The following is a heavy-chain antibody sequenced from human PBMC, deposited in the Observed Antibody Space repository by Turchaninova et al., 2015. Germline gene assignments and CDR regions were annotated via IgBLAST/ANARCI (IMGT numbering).Heavy chain of an antibody. CDR2: IYPCDSDT. CDR3: ARRWYYDSSGDAFDI. D-gene: IGHD3-22*01. V-gene: IGHV5-51*01. Sequence: VQLVQSGAEVKKPGGSLNTSCQGSEDLFTSYWSGWVRKMPGKGLEGMVSIYPCDSDTRYSPSFQGQVTISADKSISTAYLQWSSLKASDTAMYYCARRWYYDSSGDAFDIWGQGTMVTVSS. CDR1: EDLFTSYW. J-gene: IGHJ3*02.